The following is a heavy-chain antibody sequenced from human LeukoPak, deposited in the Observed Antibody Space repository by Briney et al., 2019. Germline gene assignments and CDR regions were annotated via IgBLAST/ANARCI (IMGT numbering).Heavy chain of an antibody. CDR2: IYYDGSNK. CDR1: GFTFSRNG. D-gene: IGHD1-26*01. CDR3: ARDLLYSGSYSWYFDL. V-gene: IGHV3-33*01. Sequence: PGGSLRLSCAASGFTFSRNGMHWVRQAPGKGLERVALIYYDGSNKYYVDSVKGRFTISRDNSKNMVYLQMNSLRAEDTAVYYCARDLLYSGSYSWYFDLWGRGTPVTVSS. J-gene: IGHJ2*01.